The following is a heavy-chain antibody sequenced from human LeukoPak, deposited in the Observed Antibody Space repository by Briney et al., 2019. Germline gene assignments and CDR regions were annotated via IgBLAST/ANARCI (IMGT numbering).Heavy chain of an antibody. V-gene: IGHV3-74*01. CDR3: ARLDSSSFTYFDY. J-gene: IGHJ4*02. CDR2: INSDGSST. CDR1: GFTFSSYW. D-gene: IGHD6-13*01. Sequence: GGSLRLSCAASGFTFSSYWMHWVRQAPGKGLVWVSRINSDGSSTSYADSVKGRFTISRDSAKNTLYLQMNSLRAEDTAVYYCARLDSSSFTYFDYWGQGTLVTVSS.